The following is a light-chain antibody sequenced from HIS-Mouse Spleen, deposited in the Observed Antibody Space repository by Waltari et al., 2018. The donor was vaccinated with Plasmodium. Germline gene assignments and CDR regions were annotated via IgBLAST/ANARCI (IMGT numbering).Light chain of an antibody. CDR3: QQYNNWSFT. J-gene: IGKJ3*01. CDR1: QSVRSN. CDR2: GAS. V-gene: IGKV3-15*01. Sequence: IVMTQSPATLSVSPGERATLSCRASQSVRSNLAWYQQKPGQAPRLLIYGASTRAPGIPARFSGSGSGTEFTLTISSLQSEDFAVYYCQQYNNWSFTFGPGTKVDIK.